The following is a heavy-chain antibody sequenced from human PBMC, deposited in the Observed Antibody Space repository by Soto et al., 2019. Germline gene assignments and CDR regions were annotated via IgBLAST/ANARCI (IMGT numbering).Heavy chain of an antibody. CDR2: IYDSGST. CDR3: ARTNGDNSDDYFFDY. CDR1: GGSISSGGYY. Sequence: QVQLQESGPGLVKPSQTLSLTCTVSGGSISSGGYYWSWIRQHPGKGLEWIGYIYDSGSTYYNSSLKSRVTISVDTSKNQFSLKLTSVTAADTAVYYCARTNGDNSDDYFFDYWGQRTLVTVSS. V-gene: IGHV4-31*03. D-gene: IGHD2-8*01. J-gene: IGHJ4*02.